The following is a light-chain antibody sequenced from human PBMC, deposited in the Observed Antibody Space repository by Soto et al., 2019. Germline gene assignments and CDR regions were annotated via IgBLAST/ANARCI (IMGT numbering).Light chain of an antibody. J-gene: IGKJ2*01. CDR3: LPYNTFSHT. V-gene: IGKV1-5*01. Sequence: IQMTQSPSTLSASVGDTVTLTCRSSQMIARWLAWYQQKPGTAPRLIIYDATSLQSGVPSRFSASASGTDFTLTISSLHPDDFATYYCLPYNTFSHTFGQGTKLEI. CDR2: DAT. CDR1: QMIARW.